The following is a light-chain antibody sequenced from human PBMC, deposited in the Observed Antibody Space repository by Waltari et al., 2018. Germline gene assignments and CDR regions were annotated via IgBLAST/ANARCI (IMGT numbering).Light chain of an antibody. V-gene: IGKV3-15*01. J-gene: IGKJ2*01. CDR1: HSVSSN. CDR3: QQYNNWPRT. Sequence: EIVMTQSPATLSVSPGERATLSCRASHSVSSNLAWYQQKPGHAPRLLIYGASTRATGIPARFSGSGSGTEFTLTISSIQSEDFAVYYCQQYNNWPRTFGQGTKLEIK. CDR2: GAS.